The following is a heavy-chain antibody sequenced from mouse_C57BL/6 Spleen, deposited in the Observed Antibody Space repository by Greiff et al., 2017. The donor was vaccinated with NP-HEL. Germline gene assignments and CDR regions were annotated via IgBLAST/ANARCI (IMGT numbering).Heavy chain of an antibody. Sequence: EVKLVESGGGLVKPGGSLKLSCAASGFTFSDYGMHWVRQAPEKGLEWVAYISSGSSTIYYADTVQGRFTISRDNAKNTLFLQMTSLRSEDTAMYYCARLDYDAMDYWGQGTSVTVSS. CDR1: GFTFSDYG. D-gene: IGHD2-4*01. V-gene: IGHV5-17*01. CDR3: ARLDYDAMDY. CDR2: ISSGSSTI. J-gene: IGHJ4*01.